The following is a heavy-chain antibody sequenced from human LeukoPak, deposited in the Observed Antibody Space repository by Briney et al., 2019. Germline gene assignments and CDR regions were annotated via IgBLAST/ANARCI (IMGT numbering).Heavy chain of an antibody. CDR3: ARPGGSGPFDY. D-gene: IGHD1-26*01. CDR1: GGSFSGYY. Sequence: SETLSLTCAVYGGSFSGYYWSWIRQPPGKGLEWIGEINHSGSTNYNPSLKSRVTISVDTSKNQFSLKLGSVTAADTAVYYCARPGGSGPFDYWGQGTLVTVSS. V-gene: IGHV4-34*01. J-gene: IGHJ4*02. CDR2: INHSGST.